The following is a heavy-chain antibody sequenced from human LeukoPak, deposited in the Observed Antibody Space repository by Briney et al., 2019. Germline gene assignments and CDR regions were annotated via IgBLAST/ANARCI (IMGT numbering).Heavy chain of an antibody. CDR2: ISTSVSIT. V-gene: IGHV3-48*03. CDR3: ARSRLFFDY. D-gene: IGHD4/OR15-4a*01. Sequence: AGGSLRLSCAASGFSFSSYEMNWVRQAPGKGLEWISYISTSVSITSYADSVKGRFTISRDNSKNTLYLQMNSLRAEDTAVYYCARSRLFFDYWGQGTLVTVSS. J-gene: IGHJ4*02. CDR1: GFSFSSYE.